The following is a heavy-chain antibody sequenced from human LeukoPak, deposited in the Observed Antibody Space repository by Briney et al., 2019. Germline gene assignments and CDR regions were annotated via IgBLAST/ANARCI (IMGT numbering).Heavy chain of an antibody. CDR3: ARVTFDITMIEYYFDY. D-gene: IGHD3-22*01. Sequence: VASVKVSCKASGYTFTSYGITWVRQAPGQGFEWMGRISAYNGNTNYAQKLQGRVTMTTDTSTSTAYMELRSLRSDDTAVYYCARVTFDITMIEYYFDYWGQGTLVTVSS. V-gene: IGHV1-18*01. J-gene: IGHJ4*02. CDR1: GYTFTSYG. CDR2: ISAYNGNT.